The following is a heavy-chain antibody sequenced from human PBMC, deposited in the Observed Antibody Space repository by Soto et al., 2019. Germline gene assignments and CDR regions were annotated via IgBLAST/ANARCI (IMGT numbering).Heavy chain of an antibody. J-gene: IGHJ4*02. CDR3: ARDGDVNTGFGKDY. CDR2: LSDSGAYT. CDR1: GFSFSHHV. D-gene: IGHD3-16*01. Sequence: GGSLRLSCAASGFSFSHHVMTWVRQAPGKGLEYVSSLSDSGAYTYYADSVKGRFTISRDNSKNTLYLQMTSLSAEDTAMYYCARDGDVNTGFGKDYWGQGTLVTVSS. V-gene: IGHV3-23*01.